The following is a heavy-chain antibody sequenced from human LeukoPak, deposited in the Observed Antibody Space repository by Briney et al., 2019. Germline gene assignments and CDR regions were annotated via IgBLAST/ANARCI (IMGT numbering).Heavy chain of an antibody. CDR3: ARDHSDHYYYYYYMDV. V-gene: IGHV4-39*07. CDR2: IYYSGST. D-gene: IGHD5-18*01. Sequence: SETLSLTCTVSGGSISSSSYYWGWIRQPPGKGLEWIGSIYYSGSTNYNPSLKSRVTISVDTSKNQFSLKLSSVTAADTAVYYCARDHSDHYYYYYYMDVWGKGTTVTVSS. J-gene: IGHJ6*03. CDR1: GGSISSSSYY.